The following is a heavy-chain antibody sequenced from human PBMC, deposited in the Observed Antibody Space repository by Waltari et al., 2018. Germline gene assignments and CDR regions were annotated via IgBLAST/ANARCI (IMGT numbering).Heavy chain of an antibody. V-gene: IGHV3-48*04. CDR3: ARLGVSHFDY. CDR2: ISATSSSI. CDR1: GFTFSSYS. J-gene: IGHJ4*02. Sequence: EILVVESGGGLVQPGGSLRLSCAASGFTFSSYSMTWVRQAPGQGLEWFSYISATSSSIYYADSVKGRFTISRDNAQNSLYLQMNSLRAEDTALYYCARLGVSHFDYWGQGTLVTVSS. D-gene: IGHD1-26*01.